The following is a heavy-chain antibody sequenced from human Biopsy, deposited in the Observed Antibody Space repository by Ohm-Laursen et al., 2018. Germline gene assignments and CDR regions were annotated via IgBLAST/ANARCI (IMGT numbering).Heavy chain of an antibody. CDR2: IWYDGSDK. CDR1: GFKFDNYG. J-gene: IGHJ6*02. CDR3: ARDGRGHNYQYYYGMDV. D-gene: IGHD1-1*01. V-gene: IGHV3-33*01. Sequence: LRLSCAASGFKFDNYGMNWVRQAPGKGLEWVAVIWYDGSDKYYGDSVKGRFTISRDNAKNTVDLQMNSLRAEDTAVYYCARDGRGHNYQYYYGMDVWGQGTAVTVSS.